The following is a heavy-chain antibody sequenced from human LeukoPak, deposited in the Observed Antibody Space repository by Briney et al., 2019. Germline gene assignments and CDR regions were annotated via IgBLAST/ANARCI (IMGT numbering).Heavy chain of an antibody. CDR3: ARCSGYGMDV. V-gene: IGHV3-9*01. CDR2: ISWNSGSI. CDR1: GFTFDDYA. J-gene: IGHJ6*02. D-gene: IGHD3-10*02. Sequence: GRSLRLSCAASGFTFDDYAMHWVRQAPGKGLEWVSGISWNSGSIGYADSVKGRFTISRDNAKNSLYLQMNSLRDEDTAGYYCARCSGYGMDVWGQGTTVTVSS.